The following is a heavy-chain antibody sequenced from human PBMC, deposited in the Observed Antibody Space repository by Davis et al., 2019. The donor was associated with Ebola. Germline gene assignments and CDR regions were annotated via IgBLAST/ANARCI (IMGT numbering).Heavy chain of an antibody. CDR2: ISWNSGSI. J-gene: IGHJ6*02. Sequence: PGGSLRLSCAASGFTFDDYAMHWVRQAPGKGLEWVSGISWNSGSIGYADSVKGRFTISRDNAKNSLYLQMNSLRAEDTAVYYCAREIVPNSSGWSDKYYYYGMDVWGQGTTVTVSS. D-gene: IGHD6-19*01. CDR1: GFTFDDYA. V-gene: IGHV3-9*01. CDR3: AREIVPNSSGWSDKYYYYGMDV.